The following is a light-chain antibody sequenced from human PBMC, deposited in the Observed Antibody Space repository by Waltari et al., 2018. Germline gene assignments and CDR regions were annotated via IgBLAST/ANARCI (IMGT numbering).Light chain of an antibody. J-gene: IGKJ1*01. CDR1: QNVDSW. CDR3: QQYIVYTRT. CDR2: KAS. V-gene: IGKV1-5*03. Sequence: DIQMTQSPATLSAYVGARLTITCRASQNVDSWLAWYQQKPGEAPRSLIYKASILENGVPSRFSGSGSGTVFTLTINSLQPDDVATYYCQQYIVYTRTFGQGTKVDLK.